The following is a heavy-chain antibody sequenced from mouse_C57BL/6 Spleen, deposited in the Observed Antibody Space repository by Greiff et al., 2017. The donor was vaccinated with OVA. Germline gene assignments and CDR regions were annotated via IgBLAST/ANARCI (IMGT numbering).Heavy chain of an antibody. CDR3: AGLRRQYAMDY. D-gene: IGHD2-12*01. CDR1: GYTFTDYY. Sequence: VQLQQSGPELVKPGASVKISCKASGYTFTDYYMNWVKQSHGKSLEWIGAITPNTGGPSYNQKFKGKATVTVDKSSSTAYMERRSRTSEDSAVEDCAGLRRQYAMDYWGQGTSVTVSS. CDR2: ITPNTGGP. V-gene: IGHV1-26*01. J-gene: IGHJ4*01.